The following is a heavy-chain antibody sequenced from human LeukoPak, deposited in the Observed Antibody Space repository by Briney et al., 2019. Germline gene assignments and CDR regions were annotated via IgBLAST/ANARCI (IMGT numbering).Heavy chain of an antibody. CDR3: ARRYYYDSSAYSFDY. CDR1: GYSFTNYW. CDR2: IYPGDSDT. Sequence: GESLKISRKGSGYSFTNYWIGWVRQMPGKGLEWMGIIYPGDSDTRYSPSFQGQVTISADTSISTAYLQWSSLKASDTAIYYCARRYYYDSSAYSFDYWGQGTLVTVSS. D-gene: IGHD3-22*01. V-gene: IGHV5-51*01. J-gene: IGHJ4*02.